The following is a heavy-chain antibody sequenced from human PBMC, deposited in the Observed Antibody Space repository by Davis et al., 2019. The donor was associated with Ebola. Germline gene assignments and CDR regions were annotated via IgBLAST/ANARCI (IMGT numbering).Heavy chain of an antibody. CDR2: IYPGDSDT. CDR1: GYSFTSYW. J-gene: IGHJ2*01. V-gene: IGHV5-51*01. Sequence: KVSCKGSGYSFTSYWIGWVRQMPGKGLEWMGIIYPGDSDTRYSPSFQGQVTISADKSISTAYLQWSSLKASDTAMYYCARLPDYYDSSGYPDWYFDLWGRGTLVTVSS. D-gene: IGHD3-22*01. CDR3: ARLPDYYDSSGYPDWYFDL.